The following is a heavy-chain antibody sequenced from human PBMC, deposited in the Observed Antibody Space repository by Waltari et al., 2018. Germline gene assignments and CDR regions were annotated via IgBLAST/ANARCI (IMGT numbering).Heavy chain of an antibody. J-gene: IGHJ4*02. D-gene: IGHD3-22*01. CDR2: IIPIFGTA. CDR3: ARGKFDDSSGYYLTGYYFDY. V-gene: IGHV1-69*14. CDR1: GGTFSSYA. Sequence: QVQLVQSGAEVKKPGSSVKVSCKASGGTFSSYAISWVRQAPGQGLEWMGGIIPIFGTANYEQKFQGRVTITADKSTSTAYMELSSLRSEDTAVYYCARGKFDDSSGYYLTGYYFDYWGQGTLVTVSS.